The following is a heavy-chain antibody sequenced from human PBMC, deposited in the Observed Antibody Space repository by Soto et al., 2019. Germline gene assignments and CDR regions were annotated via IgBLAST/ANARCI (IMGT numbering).Heavy chain of an antibody. Sequence: QLQLQESGPGLVKPSETLSLTCTVSGGSISSTRYYWGWIRQSPGKGLEWIGTTYYTGSTYYNPSLKSRVTISVDMSKNQFSLKVRSVTAADTAVYYCVSGPGTTADYWGQGTLVTVSS. CDR3: VSGPGTTADY. CDR2: TYYTGST. D-gene: IGHD1-1*01. CDR1: GGSISSTRYY. V-gene: IGHV4-39*01. J-gene: IGHJ4*02.